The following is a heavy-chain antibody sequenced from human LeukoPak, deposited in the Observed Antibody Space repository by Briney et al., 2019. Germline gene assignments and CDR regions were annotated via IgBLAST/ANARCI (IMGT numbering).Heavy chain of an antibody. CDR1: GFTFNDFA. V-gene: IGHV3-9*03. CDR2: ITWNSGRL. J-gene: IGHJ4*02. D-gene: IGHD6-19*01. CDR3: AKMSGYTSGWIDY. Sequence: PGRSLRLSCAASGFTFNDFAMHWVRQAPGKGLEWVSGITWNSGRLAYADSVKGRFTISRDNAKNSLYLQMNSLRAEDMALYYCAKMSGYTSGWIDYWGQGALVSVSS.